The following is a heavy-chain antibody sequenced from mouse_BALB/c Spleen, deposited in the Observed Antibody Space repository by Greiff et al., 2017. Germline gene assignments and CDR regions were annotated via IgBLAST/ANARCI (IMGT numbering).Heavy chain of an antibody. V-gene: IGHV5-6-5*01. CDR1: GFTFSSYA. CDR3: ARDYYGSSRGYFDV. CDR2: ISSGGST. Sequence: EVKLQESGGGLVKPGGSLKLSCAASGFTFSSYAMSWVRQTPEKKLEWVASISSGGSTYYPDSVKGRFTISRDNARNILYLQMSSLRSEDTAMYYCARDYYGSSRGYFDVWGAGTTVTVSS. D-gene: IGHD1-1*01. J-gene: IGHJ1*01.